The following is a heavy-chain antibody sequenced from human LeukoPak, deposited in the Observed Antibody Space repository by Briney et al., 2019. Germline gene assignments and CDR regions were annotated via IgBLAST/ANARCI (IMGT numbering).Heavy chain of an antibody. J-gene: IGHJ4*02. CDR1: GFTFSSYA. Sequence: GESLRLSCAASGFTFSSYAMSWVRQAPGKGLEWVSAISGSGGSTYYADSVKGRFTISRDSAKNSLYLQMNSLRAEDTAVYYCARGVPYDSWSGPHYSDYWGQGTLVTVSS. CDR2: ISGSGGST. CDR3: ARGVPYDSWSGPHYSDY. D-gene: IGHD3-3*01. V-gene: IGHV3-23*01.